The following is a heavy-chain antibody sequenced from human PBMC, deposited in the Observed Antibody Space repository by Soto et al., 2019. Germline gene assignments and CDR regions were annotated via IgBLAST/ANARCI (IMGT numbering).Heavy chain of an antibody. Sequence: GGSLRLSCAASGFTFSTYAMSWVRQAPGKGLVWVSAISGSGGSTFYADSVKGRFTISRDNSMNTLYLQMNSLRTEDTAVYYCAHPRGFGVFDAYDIWGQGTMVTVSS. D-gene: IGHD3-10*01. CDR1: GFTFSTYA. J-gene: IGHJ3*02. CDR2: ISGSGGST. CDR3: AHPRGFGVFDAYDI. V-gene: IGHV3-23*01.